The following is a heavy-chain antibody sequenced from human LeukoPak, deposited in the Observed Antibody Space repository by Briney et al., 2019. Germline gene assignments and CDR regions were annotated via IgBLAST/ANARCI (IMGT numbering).Heavy chain of an antibody. Sequence: PVGSLRLSSAASGFTFSSYSMNCVPQAPGKGLEWVSYISSSSSTIYYADSVKGRFTICRDNAKNSLYLQMNSMRAEDTAVYYCASWYSSSWSSIDYWGQGTLVTVSS. CDR2: ISSSSSTI. D-gene: IGHD6-13*01. CDR1: GFTFSSYS. J-gene: IGHJ4*02. CDR3: ASWYSSSWSSIDY. V-gene: IGHV3-48*04.